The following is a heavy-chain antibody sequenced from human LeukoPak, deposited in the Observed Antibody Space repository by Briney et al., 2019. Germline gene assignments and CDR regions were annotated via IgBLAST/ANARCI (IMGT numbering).Heavy chain of an antibody. D-gene: IGHD6-19*01. CDR2: IYYSGST. V-gene: IGHV4-59*01. Sequence: SETLSLTCTVSGGSISSYYWSWIRQPPGKGLEWIGYIYYSGSTNYNPSLKSRVTISVDTSKNQFSLKLSSVTAADTAVYYCARISLGCSSGWYRVDPWGQGTLVTVSS. J-gene: IGHJ5*02. CDR3: ARISLGCSSGWYRVDP. CDR1: GGSISSYY.